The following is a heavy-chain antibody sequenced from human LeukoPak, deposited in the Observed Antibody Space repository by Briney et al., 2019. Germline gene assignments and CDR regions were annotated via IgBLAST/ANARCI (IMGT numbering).Heavy chain of an antibody. Sequence: GGSLRLSCTASGFTFGDYAMSWFRQAPGKGLEWVGFIRSRAYGGTAEYAASVVGRFTISRDDSKSIAYLQMNSLKTEDTAVYYCTRLGFVRDAFDIWGQGTMVTVSS. CDR1: GFTFGDYA. D-gene: IGHD2-15*01. CDR3: TRLGFVRDAFDI. J-gene: IGHJ3*02. CDR2: IRSRAYGGTA. V-gene: IGHV3-49*03.